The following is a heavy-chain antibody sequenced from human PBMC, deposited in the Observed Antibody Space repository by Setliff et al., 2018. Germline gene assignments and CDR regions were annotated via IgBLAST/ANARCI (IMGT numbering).Heavy chain of an antibody. V-gene: IGHV3-7*01. CDR3: VRDTTSGWMLTN. Sequence: SCAGSGFTFNTYWMTWVRQAPGKGLEWVASITHDGSKTYILDSVKGRFTISRDNAKNSLYLQMNSLRAEDTAVYYCVRDTTSGWMLTNWGQGTLVTVSS. D-gene: IGHD6-25*01. CDR2: ITHDGSKT. CDR1: GFTFNTYW. J-gene: IGHJ4*02.